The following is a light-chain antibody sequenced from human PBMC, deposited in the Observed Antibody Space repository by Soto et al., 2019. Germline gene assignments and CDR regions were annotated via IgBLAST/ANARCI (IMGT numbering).Light chain of an antibody. J-gene: IGKJ1*01. CDR1: QSVSNNY. CDR2: GAS. V-gene: IGKV3-20*01. CDR3: QQYGSSGT. Sequence: EIVLTQSPGTLSLSPGERATLSCRASQSVSNNYLAWYQQKPGQAHRLLIYGASNRATGIPDRFSGSGSGRDFTLTISRLEPEDVAVYYWQQYGSSGTFRQGNKVEIK.